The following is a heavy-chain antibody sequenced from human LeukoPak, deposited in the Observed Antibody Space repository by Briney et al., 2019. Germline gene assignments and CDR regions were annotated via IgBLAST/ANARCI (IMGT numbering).Heavy chain of an antibody. CDR3: AKHYMGSSYNHGLDC. D-gene: IGHD3-10*01. J-gene: IGHJ4*02. Sequence: SETLSLTCTVSGDSSSHSYWSWIRQTPGKGLEWIGYIYHSGSVNYNPSLRSRVTISVDTSKNQFSLKLSSVTAADTALYYCAKHYMGSSYNHGLDCWGQGTLVTVSS. V-gene: IGHV4-59*08. CDR2: IYHSGSV. CDR1: GDSSSHSY.